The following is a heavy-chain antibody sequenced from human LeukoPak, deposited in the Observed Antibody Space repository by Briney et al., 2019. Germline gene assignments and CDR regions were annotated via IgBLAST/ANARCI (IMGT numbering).Heavy chain of an antibody. J-gene: IGHJ4*02. Sequence: ASVTVSFKASGFTFTDHYMHWVRQAPGQRLEWMGWINAKRSDTNYAQNFQDRVTMTRDTSIRTVYMKLSRLTVDDTAVYYCARGHDWGVDNWGQGTLVTVSS. D-gene: IGHD7-27*01. CDR2: INAKRSDT. V-gene: IGHV1-2*02. CDR3: ARGHDWGVDN. CDR1: GFTFTDHY.